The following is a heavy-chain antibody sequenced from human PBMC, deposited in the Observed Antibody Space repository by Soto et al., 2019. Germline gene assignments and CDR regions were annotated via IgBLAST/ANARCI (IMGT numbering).Heavy chain of an antibody. CDR1: GFSLSTSGVG. J-gene: IGHJ4*02. Sequence: GRTLGNPTQTLTLTCTFTGFSLSTSGVGVGWIRQPPGKALEWLALIYWNDDKRYSPSLKSRLTITKDTSKNQVVLTMTNMDPVDTATYYCAHTSLTHHGRYYYDSSGYFDYWGQGTLVTVSS. CDR2: IYWNDDK. V-gene: IGHV2-5*01. D-gene: IGHD3-22*01. CDR3: AHTSLTHHGRYYYDSSGYFDY.